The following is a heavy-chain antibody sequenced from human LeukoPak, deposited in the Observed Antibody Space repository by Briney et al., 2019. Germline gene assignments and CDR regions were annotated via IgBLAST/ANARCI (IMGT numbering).Heavy chain of an antibody. J-gene: IGHJ4*02. CDR2: VYYSGTA. V-gene: IGHV4-59*08. D-gene: IGHD6-19*01. CDR3: ARTKSGWYYSDY. Sequence: SETLSLTCTVSGGSMRSYYWSWIRQPPGKGLELIGYVYYSGTANYNPSLECRVTILVDTSRNQFSLNLSSVTAADTAVYYCARTKSGWYYSDYWGQGTLVSVSS. CDR1: GGSMRSYY.